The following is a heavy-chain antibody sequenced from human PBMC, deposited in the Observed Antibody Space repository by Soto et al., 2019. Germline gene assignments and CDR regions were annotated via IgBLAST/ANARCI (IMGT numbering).Heavy chain of an antibody. CDR3: ARHPGRIAAAGTGYGMDV. D-gene: IGHD6-13*01. CDR2: IDPSDSYT. Sequence: EVQLVQSGAEVKKPGESLRISCKGSGYSFTSYWISWLRQMPGKGLEWMGRIDPSDSYTNYSPSFQGHVSISADKSISTAYLQWSSLRASDTAMYYCARHPGRIAAAGTGYGMDVWGQGSTVTVSS. CDR1: GYSFTSYW. J-gene: IGHJ6*02. V-gene: IGHV5-10-1*03.